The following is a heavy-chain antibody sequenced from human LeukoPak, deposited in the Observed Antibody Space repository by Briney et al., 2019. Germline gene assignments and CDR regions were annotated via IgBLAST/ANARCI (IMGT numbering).Heavy chain of an antibody. CDR2: ISWNSGSI. Sequence: GGPLRLSCAASGFTFDDYAMHWVRQAPGKGLEWASGISWNSGSIGYADSVKGRFTISRDNAKNSLYLQMNSLRAEDTALYYCAKDSRMITFGGVIVRAFYWGQGTLVTVSS. CDR1: GFTFDDYA. J-gene: IGHJ4*02. CDR3: AKDSRMITFGGVIVRAFY. D-gene: IGHD3-16*02. V-gene: IGHV3-9*01.